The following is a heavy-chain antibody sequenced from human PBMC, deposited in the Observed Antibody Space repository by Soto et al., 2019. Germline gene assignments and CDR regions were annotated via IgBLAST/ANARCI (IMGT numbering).Heavy chain of an antibody. V-gene: IGHV4-39*01. CDR2: IYYSGST. J-gene: IGHJ4*02. CDR1: GGSISSSSYY. CDR3: ASHPSKVGYCTNGVCYKPHY. Sequence: SETLSLTCTVSGGSISSSSYYWGWIRQPPGKGLEWIGSIYYSGSTYYNPSLKSRVTISVDTSKNQFSLKLSSVTAADTAVYYCASHPSKVGYCTNGVCYKPHYWGQGTLVTVSS. D-gene: IGHD2-8*01.